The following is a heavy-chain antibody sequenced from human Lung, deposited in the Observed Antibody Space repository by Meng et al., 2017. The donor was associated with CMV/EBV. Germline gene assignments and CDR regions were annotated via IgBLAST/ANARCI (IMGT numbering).Heavy chain of an antibody. CDR2: IIPIFGTA. CDR1: GGTFSSYA. CDR3: ARDPHTLYDSSGYYYYYGMDV. V-gene: IGHV1-69*05. J-gene: IGHJ6*02. D-gene: IGHD3-22*01. Sequence: SVKVSXKASGGTFSSYAISWVRQAPGQGLEWMGGIIPIFGTANYAQKFQGRVTITTDESTSTAYMELSSLRSEDTAVYYCARDPHTLYDSSGYYYYYGMDVWGQGTXVNV.